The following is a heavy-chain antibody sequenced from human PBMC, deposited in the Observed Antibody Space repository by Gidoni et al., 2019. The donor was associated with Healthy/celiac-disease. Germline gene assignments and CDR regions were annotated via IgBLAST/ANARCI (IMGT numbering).Heavy chain of an antibody. CDR2: IWYDGSNK. V-gene: IGHV3-33*01. CDR1: GFTFSRYG. D-gene: IGHD1-26*01. J-gene: IGHJ4*02. CDR3: ARGGDTIVGATIDYFDY. Sequence: QVQLVESGGGVVQPGRSLRLSCAASGFTFSRYGMHWVRQAPGKGLEGVAVIWYDGSNKYYADSVKGRFTISRDNSKNTLYLQMNSLRAEDTAVYYCARGGDTIVGATIDYFDYWGQGTLVTVSS.